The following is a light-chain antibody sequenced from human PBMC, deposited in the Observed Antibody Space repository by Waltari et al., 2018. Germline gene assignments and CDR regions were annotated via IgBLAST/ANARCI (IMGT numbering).Light chain of an antibody. CDR2: ATS. J-gene: IGKJ4*01. V-gene: IGKV3-20*01. CDR1: QSVSSSY. CDR3: QQFGNSVVT. Sequence: EAVLTQSPGTLSLSPGERVTLSCRASQSVSSSYLAWYQQKPGQAPRLLIYATSTRATGIPDRFSGRGSGTDFTLTISRLEPEDFAVYYCQQFGNSVVTFGGGAKVEIK.